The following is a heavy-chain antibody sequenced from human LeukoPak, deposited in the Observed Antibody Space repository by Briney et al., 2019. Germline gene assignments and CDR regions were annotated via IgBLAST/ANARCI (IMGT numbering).Heavy chain of an antibody. CDR2: ISYDGSNK. CDR1: GFTFSSYA. V-gene: IGHV3-30*04. J-gene: IGHJ4*02. CDR3: ARWGITMIVVAPGEGLDY. Sequence: PGRSLRLSCAASGFTFSSYAMHWVRQAPGKGLEWVAVISYDGSNKYYADSVKGRFTISRDNSKNTLYLQMNSLRAEDTAVYYCARWGITMIVVAPGEGLDYWGQGTLVTVSS. D-gene: IGHD3-22*01.